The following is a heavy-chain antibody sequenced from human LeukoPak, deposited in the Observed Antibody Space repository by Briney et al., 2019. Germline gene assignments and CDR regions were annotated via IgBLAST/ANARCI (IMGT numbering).Heavy chain of an antibody. CDR3: ARDLYYYGSGSYYDVFDV. CDR1: GYTFSTYG. D-gene: IGHD3-10*01. CDR2: ISAYKGNT. Sequence: ASVKVSCKASGYTFSTYGISWVRQAPGQGLEWMGWISAYKGNTYYAQKLQGRVTMTTDTSTSTAFMELRSLRSDDTAIYYCARDLYYYGSGSYYDVFDVWGQGTMVTVSS. V-gene: IGHV1-18*01. J-gene: IGHJ3*01.